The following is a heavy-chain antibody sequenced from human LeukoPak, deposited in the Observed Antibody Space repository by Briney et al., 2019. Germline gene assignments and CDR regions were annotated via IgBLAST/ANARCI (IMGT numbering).Heavy chain of an antibody. CDR1: GFTFSSYA. J-gene: IGHJ4*02. CDR2: ISYDGSNK. Sequence: GGSLRLSCAASGFTFSSYAMHWVRQAPGKGLEWVAVISYDGSNKYYADSVKGRFTISRDNSKNTLYLQMNSLRAEDTAVYYCARGGGSYSPQAYYWGQGTLVTVSS. CDR3: ARGGGSYSPQAYY. D-gene: IGHD1-26*01. V-gene: IGHV3-30-3*01.